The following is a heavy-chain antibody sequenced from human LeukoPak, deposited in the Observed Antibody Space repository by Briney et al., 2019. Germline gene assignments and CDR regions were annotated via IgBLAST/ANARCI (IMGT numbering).Heavy chain of an antibody. J-gene: IGHJ5*02. V-gene: IGHV3-7*01. Sequence: GGSLRLSCAASGFAFHDYWMNWFRQAPGEGLEWVANIKEDGGEKHYVVSAKGRFTISRENAKNSLYLQMNGLRAEDTPIYYFATDRDTSWLNRCDRWGQRALVTVSS. CDR2: IKEDGGEK. D-gene: IGHD5-18*01. CDR3: ATDRDTSWLNRCDR. CDR1: GFAFHDYW.